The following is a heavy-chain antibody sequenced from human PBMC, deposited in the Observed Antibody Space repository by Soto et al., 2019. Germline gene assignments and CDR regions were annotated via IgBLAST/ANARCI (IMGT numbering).Heavy chain of an antibody. CDR3: ARDADNEGATGFDY. CDR2: IYHSGST. CDR1: GGSISSSNW. J-gene: IGHJ4*02. D-gene: IGHD1-26*01. V-gene: IGHV4-4*02. Sequence: QVQLQESGQGLVKPSGTLSLTCAVSGGSISSSNWWSWVRQPPGKVLEWIVEIYHSGSTNYNPSLKCLVHISVDKSKNQFSLKLSSVSAADTAVYYCARDADNEGATGFDYWGQGTLVTVSS.